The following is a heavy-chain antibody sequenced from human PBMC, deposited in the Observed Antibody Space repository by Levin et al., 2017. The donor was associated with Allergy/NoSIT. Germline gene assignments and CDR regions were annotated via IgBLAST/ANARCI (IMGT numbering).Heavy chain of an antibody. CDR2: ISGSGGGT. Sequence: GESLKISCAASGFTFSSYTTNWVRQAPGKGLEWLSSISGSGGGTFYADSVKGRFTISRAFSKNTIYLQMNSLISDDTAVYYCAKNSSANYFDYWGQGTLVTVSS. J-gene: IGHJ4*02. D-gene: IGHD6-19*01. CDR1: GFTFSSYT. V-gene: IGHV3-23*01. CDR3: AKNSSANYFDY.